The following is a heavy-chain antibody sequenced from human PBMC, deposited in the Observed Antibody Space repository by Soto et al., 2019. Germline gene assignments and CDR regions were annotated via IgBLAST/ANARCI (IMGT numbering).Heavy chain of an antibody. Sequence: QVQLVESGGGVVQPGRSLRLSCAASGFTFSSYGMHWVRQAPGKGLEWVAVISYDGSNKYYADSVKGRFTISRDNSKTTLYLQMNSLRAEDTAVYYCAKDVDSSSCFWGQGTLVTVS. J-gene: IGHJ4*02. CDR2: ISYDGSNK. CDR3: AKDVDSSSCF. V-gene: IGHV3-30*18. D-gene: IGHD6-13*01. CDR1: GFTFSSYG.